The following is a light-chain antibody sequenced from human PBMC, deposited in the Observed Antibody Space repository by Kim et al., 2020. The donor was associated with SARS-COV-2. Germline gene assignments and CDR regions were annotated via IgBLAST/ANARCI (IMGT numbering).Light chain of an antibody. Sequence: VGDRVIISCRASHSIISYLNWYQQTPRKAPKLLIYDASSMQSGGPSRFSCIESGTDFTLNISSLQSEDFASYYLQQSYSSPPWTFGQGAKVDSK. CDR3: QQSYSSPPWT. CDR2: DAS. CDR1: HSIISY. V-gene: IGKV1-39*01. J-gene: IGKJ1*01.